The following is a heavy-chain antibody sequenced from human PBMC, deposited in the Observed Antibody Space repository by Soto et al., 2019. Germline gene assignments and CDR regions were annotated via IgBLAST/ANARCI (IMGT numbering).Heavy chain of an antibody. CDR2: ISHSGST. Sequence: SETLSLTCAVYGGSFSRNWWSWVRQSPGKGLEWIGEISHSGSTSYNPSLKSRVSISVDKSKNQLSLKLSSVTAADTAVYYCARQQTGYSQHFDYWGQGTLVTVSS. J-gene: IGHJ4*02. D-gene: IGHD5-18*01. V-gene: IGHV4-4*02. CDR1: GGSFSRNW. CDR3: ARQQTGYSQHFDY.